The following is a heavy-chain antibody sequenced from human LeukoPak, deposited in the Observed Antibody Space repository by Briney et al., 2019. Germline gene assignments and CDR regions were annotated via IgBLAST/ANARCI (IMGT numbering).Heavy chain of an antibody. CDR1: GFTFSSYA. CDR2: ISGSGGST. V-gene: IGHV3-23*01. Sequence: GGSPRLSCAASGFTFSSYAMSWVRQAPGKGLEWVSSISGSGGSTYYADSVKGRFTISRDNSKNTLSLQMNSLRAEDTAVYYCAKDLILGYCSSTSCYVFDYWGQGTLVTVSS. J-gene: IGHJ4*02. CDR3: AKDLILGYCSSTSCYVFDY. D-gene: IGHD2-2*01.